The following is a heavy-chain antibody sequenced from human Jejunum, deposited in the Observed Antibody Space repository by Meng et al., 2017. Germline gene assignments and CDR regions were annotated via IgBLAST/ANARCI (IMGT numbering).Heavy chain of an antibody. Sequence: SETLSFTCDISGDSINNFYWSWIRQPPGKGLEWIAYFYNIGDTNSNPSLKSRVTISLDTSKNQFSLKLDSVSAADTAVYFCARHPRVKSSGNYRFDLWGQGTLVTVSS. J-gene: IGHJ5*02. D-gene: IGHD1-1*01. CDR2: FYNIGDT. CDR3: ARHPRVKSSGNYRFDL. V-gene: IGHV4-59*08. CDR1: GDSINNFY.